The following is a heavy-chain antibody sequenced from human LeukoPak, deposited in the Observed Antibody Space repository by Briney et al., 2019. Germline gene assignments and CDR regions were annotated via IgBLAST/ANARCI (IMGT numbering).Heavy chain of an antibody. D-gene: IGHD3-10*01. CDR2: ISYDGSNK. V-gene: IGHV3-30*03. CDR3: ARGGRITMVAPLDY. J-gene: IGHJ4*02. CDR1: GFTFSSYG. Sequence: GGSLRLSCAASGFTFSSYGMHWVRQAPGKGLEWVAVISYDGSNKYYADSVKGRFTISRDNSKNTLYLQMNSLRAEDTAVYYCARGGRITMVAPLDYWGQGTLVTVSS.